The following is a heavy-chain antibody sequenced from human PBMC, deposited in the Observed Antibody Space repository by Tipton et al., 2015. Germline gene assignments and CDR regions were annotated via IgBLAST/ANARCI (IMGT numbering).Heavy chain of an antibody. CDR1: GGSISSYY. CDR3: ARSLFPETAGLENWFDP. CDR2: LSYSGKT. Sequence: TLSLTCTVSGGSISSYYWSWIRQSPGKGLEWIGSLSYSGKTDYNPPLRSRVTISVDTSKNQFSLRLSSVTAADPAVYYCARSLFPETAGLENWFDPWGQGTLVTVSS. V-gene: IGHV4-59*08. J-gene: IGHJ5*02. D-gene: IGHD6-13*01.